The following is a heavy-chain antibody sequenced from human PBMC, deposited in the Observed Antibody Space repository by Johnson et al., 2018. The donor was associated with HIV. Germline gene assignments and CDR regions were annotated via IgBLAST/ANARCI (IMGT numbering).Heavy chain of an antibody. CDR1: GFTFSSYW. J-gene: IGHJ3*02. CDR3: ARGGPFHAFDI. D-gene: IGHD2-21*01. CDR2: VNNDGGDT. Sequence: MLLVESGGGLVQPGGSLRLSCAASGFTFSSYWMHWVRQAPGKGLVWVSRVNNDGGDTIYADSVKGRFTISRDNAKNTLFLQMNSLRAEDTAMYFCARGGPFHAFDIWGHGTTVTVSS. V-gene: IGHV3-74*01.